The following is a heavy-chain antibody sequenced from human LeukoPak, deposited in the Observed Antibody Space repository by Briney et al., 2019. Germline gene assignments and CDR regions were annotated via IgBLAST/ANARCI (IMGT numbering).Heavy chain of an antibody. V-gene: IGHV3-48*04. CDR2: ITSGGSAM. D-gene: IGHD4/OR15-4a*01. J-gene: IGHJ4*02. Sequence: GGSLRLSCAASGFTFSSYSMHWVRQAPGKGLEWVSYITSGGSAMYYADSVKGRFTISRDNAKNSLYLQMNSLRAEDTAVYYCARVFGAGYSDYWGQGTLVTVSS. CDR1: GFTFSSYS. CDR3: ARVFGAGYSDY.